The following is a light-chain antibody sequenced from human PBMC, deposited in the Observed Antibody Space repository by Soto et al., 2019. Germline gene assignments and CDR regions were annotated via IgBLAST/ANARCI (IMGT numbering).Light chain of an antibody. V-gene: IGKV1-5*03. J-gene: IGKJ2*01. CDR3: QQYDSVPYT. Sequence: DIQMTQSPSTLSASVGDRLTITCRASQTINSWLAWYQQKPGKAPRLLIYKASNIESGVPSRFSGSGSGTEFTLTISSLQPDDFATYYCQQYDSVPYTFGQGTKLDI. CDR1: QTINSW. CDR2: KAS.